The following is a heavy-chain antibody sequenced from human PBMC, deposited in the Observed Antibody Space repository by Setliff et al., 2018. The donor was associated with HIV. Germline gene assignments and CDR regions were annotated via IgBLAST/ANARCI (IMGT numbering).Heavy chain of an antibody. D-gene: IGHD6-6*01. Sequence: PSETLSLTCAVSGGSISTNYWWSWVRQPPGKGLEWIGEIYHGGYTNYNPSLKSRATISVDTSKNQFSLKLSSVTAADTAVYYCARAHIGIAARWSGWFDPWGQGTLVTVSS. J-gene: IGHJ5*02. CDR3: ARAHIGIAARWSGWFDP. CDR1: GGSISTNYW. CDR2: IYHGGYT. V-gene: IGHV4-4*02.